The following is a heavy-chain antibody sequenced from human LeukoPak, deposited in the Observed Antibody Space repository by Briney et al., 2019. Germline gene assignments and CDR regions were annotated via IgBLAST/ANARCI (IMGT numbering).Heavy chain of an antibody. Sequence: ASVKVSCKVSGYTLTELSMHWVRQAPGKGLEWMGGFDPEDGETIYAQKFQGRVTMTEDTSTDTAYMELSSLRSEDTAVYYCVTLLDITMVRGVGGYYFDYWGQGTLVTVSS. V-gene: IGHV1-24*01. CDR3: VTLLDITMVRGVGGYYFDY. CDR1: GYTLTELS. CDR2: FDPEDGET. D-gene: IGHD3-10*01. J-gene: IGHJ4*02.